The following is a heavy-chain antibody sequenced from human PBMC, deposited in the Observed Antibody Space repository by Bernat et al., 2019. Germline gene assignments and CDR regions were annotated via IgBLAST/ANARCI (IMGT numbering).Heavy chain of an antibody. CDR1: GFTFSSYA. CDR3: GKPPSYYYYGMDV. CDR2: ISGSGGST. J-gene: IGHJ6*02. V-gene: IGHV3-23*01. Sequence: EVQLLESGGGLVQPGGSLRLSCAASGFTFSSYAMSWVRQAPGKGLEWVSAISGSGGSTYYADSVKGRFTISRDNSKNTLYLQMNSLRAEDTAVYYCGKPPSYYYYGMDVWGQGTTVTVSS.